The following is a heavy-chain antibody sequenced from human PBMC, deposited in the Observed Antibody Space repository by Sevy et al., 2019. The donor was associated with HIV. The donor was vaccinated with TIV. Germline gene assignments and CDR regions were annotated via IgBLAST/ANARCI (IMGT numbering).Heavy chain of an antibody. V-gene: IGHV3-23*01. Sequence: GGSLRLSCAASKFTFTIYAMSWVRQAPGKGLEWVSAISGSGGSTYYEDSVKGRFTISRDNCKNTLYLQMNSLLAEDTAVYYCAKDPVADLDSGTVLAPFDYWGQGTLVTVSS. D-gene: IGHD1-26*01. CDR2: ISGSGGST. J-gene: IGHJ4*02. CDR1: KFTFTIYA. CDR3: AKDPVADLDSGTVLAPFDY.